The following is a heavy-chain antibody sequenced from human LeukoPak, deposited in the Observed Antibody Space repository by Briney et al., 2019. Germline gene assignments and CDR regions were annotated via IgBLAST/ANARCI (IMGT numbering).Heavy chain of an antibody. CDR2: IIPILGIA. Sequence: GAPVKVSCKASGGTFSSYAISWVRQAPGQGLEWMGRIIPILGIANYAQKFQGRVTITADKSTSTAYMELSSLRSEDTAVYYCARDLSSSNTIFDYWGQGTLVTVSS. CDR1: GGTFSSYA. J-gene: IGHJ4*02. D-gene: IGHD6-6*01. V-gene: IGHV1-69*04. CDR3: ARDLSSSNTIFDY.